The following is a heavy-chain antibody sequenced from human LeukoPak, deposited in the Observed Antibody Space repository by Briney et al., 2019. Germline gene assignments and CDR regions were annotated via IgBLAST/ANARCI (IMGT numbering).Heavy chain of an antibody. CDR2: VYSGGST. CDR3: ASRATVTTDRFWFDP. J-gene: IGHJ5*02. V-gene: IGHV3-53*01. CDR1: GFTVSSNY. Sequence: GGSLRLSCAASGFTVSSNYMSWVRQAPGKGLKWVSVVYSGGSTYYADSVKGRFTISRDNSKNTLYLQMNSLRAEDTAVYYCASRATVTTDRFWFDPWGQGTLVTVSS. D-gene: IGHD4-11*01.